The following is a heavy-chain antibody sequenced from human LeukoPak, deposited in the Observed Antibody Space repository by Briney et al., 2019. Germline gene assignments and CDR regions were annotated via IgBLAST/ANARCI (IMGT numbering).Heavy chain of an antibody. CDR3: AKENPVGGTNYFDY. CDR1: GFTFSSSW. Sequence: GGSLRLSCVASGFTFSSSWMSWVRQAPGKGLEWVSAITGSGDSTYYAGSVKGRFTISRDNSKNTLSLQMNSLRAEDTAVYYCAKENPVGGTNYFDYWGQGTLVTVPS. D-gene: IGHD1-26*01. CDR2: ITGSGDST. V-gene: IGHV3-23*01. J-gene: IGHJ4*02.